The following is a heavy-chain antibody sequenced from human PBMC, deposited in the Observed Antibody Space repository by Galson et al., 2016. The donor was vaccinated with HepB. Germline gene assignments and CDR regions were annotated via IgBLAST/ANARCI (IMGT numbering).Heavy chain of an antibody. CDR1: GGSFSGYY. J-gene: IGHJ5*02. V-gene: IGHV4-34*01. Sequence: SETLSLTCAVYGGSFSGYYWRWIRQPPGKGLEWIGEINHSGNTNYNPSLKSRVTMSVDTSKNQFSLNLSSVTAADTAVYYRARVLRRYDFWQSGYFGPSFDPWGQGTLVTVSS. D-gene: IGHD3-3*01. CDR3: ARVLRRYDFWQSGYFGPSFDP. CDR2: INHSGNT.